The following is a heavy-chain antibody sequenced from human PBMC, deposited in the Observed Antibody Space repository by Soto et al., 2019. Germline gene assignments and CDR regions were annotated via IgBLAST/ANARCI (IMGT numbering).Heavy chain of an antibody. Sequence: QVQLVQSGAEVKKPGSSVKVSCKGSGGTFSSYAISCVRQAPGQGLEWMGGIIPIFGTANYAQKFQGRVTITADESTSTAYMELSSLRSEDTAVYYCARLPYGNYYYGMDVWGQGTTVTVSS. J-gene: IGHJ6*02. D-gene: IGHD4-17*01. CDR3: ARLPYGNYYYGMDV. V-gene: IGHV1-69*01. CDR1: GGTFSSYA. CDR2: IIPIFGTA.